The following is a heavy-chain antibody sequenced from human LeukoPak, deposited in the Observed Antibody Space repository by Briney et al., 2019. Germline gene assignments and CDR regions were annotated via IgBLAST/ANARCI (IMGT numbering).Heavy chain of an antibody. V-gene: IGHV1-8*01. CDR2: MNPNSGNT. D-gene: IGHD2-15*01. J-gene: IGHJ5*02. Sequence: ASVKVSCKASGYTFTSYDINWVRQATGQGLEWMGWMNPNSGNTGYAQKFQGRVTMTRNTSTSTAYMELSSLRSEDTAVYYCARGSYGYCSGGSCYGGYNWFDPWGQGTLVTVSS. CDR1: GYTFTSYD. CDR3: ARGSYGYCSGGSCYGGYNWFDP.